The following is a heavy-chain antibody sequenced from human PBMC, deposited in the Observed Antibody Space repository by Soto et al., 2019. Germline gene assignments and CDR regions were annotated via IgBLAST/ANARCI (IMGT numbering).Heavy chain of an antibody. D-gene: IGHD6-13*01. CDR2: IWYDGSNK. CDR3: ARERIAAAGTGIKQYYYYGMDV. Sequence: PGGSLRLSCAASGFTFSSYGMHWVRQAPGKGLEWVAVIWYDGSNKYYADSVKGRFTISRDNSKNTLYLQMNSLRAEDTAVYYCARERIAAAGTGIKQYYYYGMDVWGQGTTVTVSS. V-gene: IGHV3-33*01. CDR1: GFTFSSYG. J-gene: IGHJ6*02.